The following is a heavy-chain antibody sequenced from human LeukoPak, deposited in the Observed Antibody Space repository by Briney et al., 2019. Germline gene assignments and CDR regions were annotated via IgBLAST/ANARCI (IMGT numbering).Heavy chain of an antibody. CDR3: ARVGLWSSWHPRYYYYYYMDV. CDR1: GGTISNYA. D-gene: IGHD6-13*01. CDR2: IIPIFGTA. J-gene: IGHJ6*03. Sequence: GASVKVSCKASGGTISNYAISWVRQAPGQGLEWMGGIIPIFGTADYAQKFQGRVTITADESTSTAYMELSSLRSEDTAVYYCARVGLWSSWHPRYYYYYYMDVWGKGTTVTVSS. V-gene: IGHV1-69*13.